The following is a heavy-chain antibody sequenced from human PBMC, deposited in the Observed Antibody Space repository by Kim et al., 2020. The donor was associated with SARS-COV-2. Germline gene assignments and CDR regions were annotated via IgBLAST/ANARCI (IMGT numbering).Heavy chain of an antibody. D-gene: IGHD6-13*01. J-gene: IGHJ3*02. Sequence: KYSPSFQGHVTISTDKSINTAYLQWSSLKASDTAMYYCARPGSSWGGTFDIWGQGTMVTVSS. CDR3: ARPGSSWGGTFDI. V-gene: IGHV5-10-1*01.